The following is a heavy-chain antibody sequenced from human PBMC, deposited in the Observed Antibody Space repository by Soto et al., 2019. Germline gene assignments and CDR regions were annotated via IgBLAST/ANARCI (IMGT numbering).Heavy chain of an antibody. D-gene: IGHD3-16*01. V-gene: IGHV4-59*11. CDR1: GGSMSSHY. J-gene: IGHJ4*02. CDR3: ARADPDASVGY. Sequence: QVQLQESGPGLVKPSETLSLTCTVSGGSMSSHYWTWLRQPPGKGLEWIGHISYSGSTYYNPSLKSRVTISADTSRNQFSLKLSSVIAADTAVYYCARADPDASVGYWGQGTLVTVSS. CDR2: ISYSGST.